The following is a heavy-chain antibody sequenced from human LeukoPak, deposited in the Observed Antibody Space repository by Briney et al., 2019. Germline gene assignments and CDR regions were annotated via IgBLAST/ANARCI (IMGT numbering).Heavy chain of an antibody. D-gene: IGHD1-7*01. CDR1: GYTFTTYW. Sequence: KVSCKASGYTFTTYWIGWVRQMPGKGLEWMGIIYPGDSNTRYSPSFQGQVTISVDKSISTAYLQWSSLKASDTAVYYCARQNNWNYGYWGQGTLVTVSS. J-gene: IGHJ4*02. V-gene: IGHV5-51*01. CDR2: IYPGDSNT. CDR3: ARQNNWNYGY.